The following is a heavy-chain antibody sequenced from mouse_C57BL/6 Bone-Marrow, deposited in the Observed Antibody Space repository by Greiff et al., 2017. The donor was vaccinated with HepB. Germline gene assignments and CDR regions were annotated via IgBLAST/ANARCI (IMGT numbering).Heavy chain of an antibody. Sequence: EVKVEESGGGLVKPGGSLKLSCAASGFTFSDYGMHWVRQAPEKGLEWVAYISSGSSTIYYADTVKGRFTISRDNAKNTLFLQMTSLRSEDTAMYYCAREDYGSSPPGFAYWGQGTLVTVSA. CDR3: AREDYGSSPPGFAY. CDR1: GFTFSDYG. V-gene: IGHV5-17*01. CDR2: ISSGSSTI. J-gene: IGHJ3*01. D-gene: IGHD1-1*01.